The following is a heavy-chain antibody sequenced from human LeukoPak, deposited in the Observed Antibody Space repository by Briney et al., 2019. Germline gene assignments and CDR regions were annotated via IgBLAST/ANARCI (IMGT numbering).Heavy chain of an antibody. Sequence: SETLSLTCTVSGGSISSGGYYWSWIRQHPGKGLEWIGYIYYSGSTYYNPSLKSRVTISVDTSKNQFSLKLSSVTAADTAVYYCARSGGTGRGTFDPWGQGTLVTVSS. J-gene: IGHJ5*02. V-gene: IGHV4-31*03. D-gene: IGHD2-15*01. CDR3: ARSGGTGRGTFDP. CDR2: IYYSGST. CDR1: GGSISSGGYY.